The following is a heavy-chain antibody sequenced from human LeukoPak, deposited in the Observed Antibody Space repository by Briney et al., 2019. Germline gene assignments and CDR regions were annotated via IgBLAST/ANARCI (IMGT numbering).Heavy chain of an antibody. J-gene: IGHJ5*02. D-gene: IGHD3-3*01. CDR3: ARDKSYGFLEWLNWFDP. CDR1: GYTFTSYG. V-gene: IGHV1-18*01. Sequence: ASVKVSCKASGYTFTSYGISWVRQAPGQGLEWMGWIIAYNGNTNYAQKLQGRVTMTTDTSTSTAYMELRSLRSDDTAVYYCARDKSYGFLEWLNWFDPWGQGTLVT. CDR2: IIAYNGNT.